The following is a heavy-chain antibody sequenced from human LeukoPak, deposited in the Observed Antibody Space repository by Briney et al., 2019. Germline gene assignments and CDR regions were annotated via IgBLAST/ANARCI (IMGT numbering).Heavy chain of an antibody. CDR1: GGSIGAYY. CDR2: VFTTGGA. Sequence: SETLSLTCTVSGGSIGAYYWSWIRQPAGEGLEWIGRVFTTGGANYNPSLKNRVTMSLDTSRNLFSLTLNSVTAADTAVYYCVRDGPRWGLVWGPRALVTVSS. J-gene: IGHJ4*02. CDR3: VRDGPRWGLV. V-gene: IGHV4-4*07. D-gene: IGHD3-16*01.